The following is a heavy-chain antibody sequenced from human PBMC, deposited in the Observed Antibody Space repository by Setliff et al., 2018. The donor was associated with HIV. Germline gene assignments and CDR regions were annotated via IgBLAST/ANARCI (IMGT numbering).Heavy chain of an antibody. CDR1: GFTVSSSY. V-gene: IGHV3-21*01. D-gene: IGHD3-3*01. Sequence: GESLKISCEASGFTVSSSYMAWVRQAPGKGLEWISSISSNIIYIYYADSVRGRFTISRDNAKNSLYLQMNSLRVEDTAVYYCARDRDYDFWSGYYSNDAFDIWGQGTTVTVSS. CDR2: ISSNIIYI. J-gene: IGHJ3*02. CDR3: ARDRDYDFWSGYYSNDAFDI.